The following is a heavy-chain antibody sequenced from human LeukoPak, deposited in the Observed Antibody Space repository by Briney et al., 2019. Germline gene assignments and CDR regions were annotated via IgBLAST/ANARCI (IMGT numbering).Heavy chain of an antibody. V-gene: IGHV1-2*02. J-gene: IGHJ4*02. CDR3: ARDGLSMMVEFDY. CDR1: GFTFSGYY. Sequence: ASVKVSRKASGFTFSGYYMYWVRQAPGQGLEWMGWINPNSGGTNYAQKFQGRVTMTGDTSISTVYMELSRLRSDDTAVYYCARDGLSMMVEFDYWGQGTLVTVSS. CDR2: INPNSGGT. D-gene: IGHD2-15*01.